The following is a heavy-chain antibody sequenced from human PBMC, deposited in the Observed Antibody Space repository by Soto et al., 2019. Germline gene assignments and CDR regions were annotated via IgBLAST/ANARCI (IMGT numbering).Heavy chain of an antibody. D-gene: IGHD3-3*01. V-gene: IGHV3-30*18. CDR3: AKDRAPFIYDSWSGPFDF. CDR2: ISYDGRHK. CDR1: GFTFSNHG. J-gene: IGHJ4*02. Sequence: LRLSCAAPGFTFSNHGMNWVRQAPGKGLEWVSVISYDGRHKYYADSVKGRFSISRDNSQNTLYLQIYSLRGEDTAVYYCAKDRAPFIYDSWSGPFDFWGQGTLVTVSS.